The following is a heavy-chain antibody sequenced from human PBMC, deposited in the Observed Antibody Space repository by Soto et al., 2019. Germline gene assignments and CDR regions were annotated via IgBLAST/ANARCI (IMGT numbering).Heavy chain of an antibody. D-gene: IGHD1-26*01. CDR2: IYTSGST. J-gene: IGHJ4*02. CDR3: ARTVGAAYYFDF. V-gene: IGHV4-4*07. CDR1: GDSMTKSY. Sequence: QVQLQESGPGLVKPSETLSLTCTVSGDSMTKSYWSWFRKPAGKGLEWIGRIYTSGSTNYNPSLKSRVTTSIDTSNNHFSLKLKSVTAADTAVYYCARTVGAAYYFDFWGQGALVTVSS.